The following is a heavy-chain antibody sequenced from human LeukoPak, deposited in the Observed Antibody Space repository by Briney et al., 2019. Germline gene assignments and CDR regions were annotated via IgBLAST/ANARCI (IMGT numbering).Heavy chain of an antibody. CDR1: GGSIFSYD. CDR3: ARRAYYDSSGYYPTSGYFDL. J-gene: IGHJ2*01. CDR2: IYSNGIT. Sequence: YPSETLSLTCTVSGGSIFSYDWNWIRQPPGKGLEWIGYIYSNGITNYSPSLRSRGTISIATSKNQFSLRLRSVTAADTAIYYCARRAYYDSSGYYPTSGYFDLWGRGTLVTVSS. D-gene: IGHD3-22*01. V-gene: IGHV4-4*08.